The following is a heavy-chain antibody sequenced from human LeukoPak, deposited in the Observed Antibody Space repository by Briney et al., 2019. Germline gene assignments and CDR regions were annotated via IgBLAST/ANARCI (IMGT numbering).Heavy chain of an antibody. CDR1: GYSFTSGHY. J-gene: IGHJ6*03. V-gene: IGHV4-38-2*02. Sequence: SETLSLTCSVSGYSFTSGHYWGWIRQPPGKGLEWIANIYHTGSAHYNPSLKSRVTISVDTSKNQFSLKLSSVTAADTAVYYCARGFGVSAAYYYMDVWGKGTTVTVSS. CDR2: IYHTGSA. D-gene: IGHD3-3*01. CDR3: ARGFGVSAAYYYMDV.